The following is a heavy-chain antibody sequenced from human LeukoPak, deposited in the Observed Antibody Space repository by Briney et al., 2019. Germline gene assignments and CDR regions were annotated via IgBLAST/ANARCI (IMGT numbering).Heavy chain of an antibody. D-gene: IGHD3-22*01. V-gene: IGHV3-9*01. J-gene: IGHJ4*02. CDR1: GFIFDDYA. CDR3: VKDAAYDLSGYPTD. Sequence: PGGSLRLSCAASGFIFDDYAMHWVRQGPGEGLEWVSGITWNSGSIGYADSVKGRFTTSRENAENSLYLQMNNLRAEDTALYYCVKDAAYDLSGYPTDWGQGTLVTVTS. CDR2: ITWNSGSI.